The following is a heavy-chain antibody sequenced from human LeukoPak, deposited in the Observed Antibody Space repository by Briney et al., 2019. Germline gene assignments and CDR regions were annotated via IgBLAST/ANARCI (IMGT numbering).Heavy chain of an antibody. CDR1: GGSISSYY. Sequence: SETLSLTCTVSGGSISSYYWSWIRQPAGKGLEWIGRSYTSGSTNSNPSLKSRVTMSVDTSKNQLSLKLSSVTAADTAVYYCARGDSSSWYFDYWGQEPWSPSPQ. J-gene: IGHJ4*01. CDR2: SYTSGST. V-gene: IGHV4-4*07. CDR3: ARGDSSSWYFDY. D-gene: IGHD6-13*01.